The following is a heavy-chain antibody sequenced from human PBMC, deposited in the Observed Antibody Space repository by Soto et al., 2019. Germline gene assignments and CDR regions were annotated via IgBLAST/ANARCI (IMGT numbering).Heavy chain of an antibody. CDR2: ISGSGGST. CDR1: GFTFSSYA. D-gene: IGHD3-9*01. V-gene: IGHV3-23*01. CDR3: AKVGGPLRYFDWLSRPRNHYYYYGMDV. J-gene: IGHJ6*02. Sequence: EVQLLESGGGLVQPGGSLRLSCAASGFTFSSYAMSWVRQAPGKGLEWVSAISGSGGSTYYADSVKGRFTISRDNSKNTLYLQMNSLRAEDTAVYYCAKVGGPLRYFDWLSRPRNHYYYYGMDVWGQGTTVTVSS.